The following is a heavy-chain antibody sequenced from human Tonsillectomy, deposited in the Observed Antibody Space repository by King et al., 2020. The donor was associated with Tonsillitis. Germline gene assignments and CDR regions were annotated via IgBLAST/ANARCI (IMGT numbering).Heavy chain of an antibody. CDR1: GFTFSSYA. CDR3: ARERYFSSSGYFDY. D-gene: IGHD6-6*01. Sequence: VQLVESGGGVVQPGRSLRLCCAGSGFTFSSYAMHWVPQAPGKGLEWVAVISYDGTIKYYADSVKGRFTISRDNSKNTLYLQMNSLRGEDTAVYYCARERYFSSSGYFDYWGQGTLVTVSS. J-gene: IGHJ4*02. V-gene: IGHV3-30*01. CDR2: ISYDGTIK.